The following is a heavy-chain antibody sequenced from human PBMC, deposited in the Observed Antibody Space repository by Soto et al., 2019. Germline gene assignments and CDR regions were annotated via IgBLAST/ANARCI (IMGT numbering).Heavy chain of an antibody. CDR1: GFTFSSYA. Sequence: GGSLRLSCAASGFTFSSYAMSWVRQAPGKGLEWVSAISGSGGSTYYADSVKGRFTISRDNSKNTLYLQMNSLRAEDTAVYYCAKSTYDILTGYYRGQLDVWGKGTTVTVSS. D-gene: IGHD3-9*01. CDR3: AKSTYDILTGYYRGQLDV. J-gene: IGHJ6*04. V-gene: IGHV3-23*01. CDR2: ISGSGGST.